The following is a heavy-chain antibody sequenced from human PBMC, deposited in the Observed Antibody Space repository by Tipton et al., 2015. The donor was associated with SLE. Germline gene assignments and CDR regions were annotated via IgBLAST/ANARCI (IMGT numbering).Heavy chain of an antibody. CDR3: AREWSGSYRYYFDY. V-gene: IGHV4-59*11. CDR1: GGSISSHY. J-gene: IGHJ4*02. D-gene: IGHD1-26*01. CDR2: IYFTGST. Sequence: TLSLTCTVSGGSISSHYWSWIRQPPGKGLEWIGYIYFTGSTNYNPSLKSRVTISVDMPKSQFSLKLTSVTAADTAVYYCAREWSGSYRYYFDYWGQGTLVTVSS.